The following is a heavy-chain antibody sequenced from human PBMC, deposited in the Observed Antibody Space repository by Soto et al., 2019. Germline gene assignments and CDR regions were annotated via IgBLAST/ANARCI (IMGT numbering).Heavy chain of an antibody. J-gene: IGHJ6*02. CDR3: AGDRWFGELLPGYYYGMDV. D-gene: IGHD3-10*01. CDR1: GYTFTSYG. Sequence: QVQLVQSGAEVKKPGASVKVSCKASGYTFTSYGISWVRQAPGQGLEWMGWISAYNGNTNYAQKLQGRVTMTTDTTTSTAYMELRSLRSDDTAVYYCAGDRWFGELLPGYYYGMDVWGQGTTVTVSS. CDR2: ISAYNGNT. V-gene: IGHV1-18*01.